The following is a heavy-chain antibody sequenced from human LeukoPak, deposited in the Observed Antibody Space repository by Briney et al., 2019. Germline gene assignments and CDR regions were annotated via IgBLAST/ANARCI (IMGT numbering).Heavy chain of an antibody. CDR2: VSSRSSTI. CDR3: AGRTGHYYYYGMDV. D-gene: IGHD1-1*01. J-gene: IGHJ6*02. Sequence: GGSMTLSCAAAGFTLSMDSMDWVSPPQGKGLEWVSYVSSRSSTIQYAHSVKGRFTIYRDNANNSLYLQMNSLRDEDTAVYYCAGRTGHYYYYGMDVWGQGTTVTVSS. CDR1: GFTLSMDS. V-gene: IGHV3-48*02.